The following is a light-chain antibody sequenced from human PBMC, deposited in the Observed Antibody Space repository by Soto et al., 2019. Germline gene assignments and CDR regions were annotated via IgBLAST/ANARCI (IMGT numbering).Light chain of an antibody. CDR2: GAS. CDR3: QRYNSVPNT. CDR1: QGISSY. Sequence: DIQMTQSPSSLSASVGDRVTITCRASQGISSYLAWYQQKPGKVPKLLIYGASTLHSGVPSRFSGSGSGTDFTLTINSPQPEDVATYYCQRYNSVPNTFGPGTKVDIK. V-gene: IGKV1-27*01. J-gene: IGKJ3*01.